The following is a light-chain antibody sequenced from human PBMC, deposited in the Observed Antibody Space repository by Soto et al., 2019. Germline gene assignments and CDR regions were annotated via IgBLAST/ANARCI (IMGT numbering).Light chain of an antibody. CDR3: MQALQTPRT. V-gene: IGKV2-28*01. CDR2: LGS. Sequence: DIVMTQSPLSLPVTPGEPASISCRSSQSLLHSNGYNYLDWYLQKPGQSPQLLIYLGSNRASGVPDRFSGSGSGTDFTLKISRVEAEDVGVYYCMQALQTPRTFGQATTVEIK. J-gene: IGKJ1*01. CDR1: QSLLHSNGYNY.